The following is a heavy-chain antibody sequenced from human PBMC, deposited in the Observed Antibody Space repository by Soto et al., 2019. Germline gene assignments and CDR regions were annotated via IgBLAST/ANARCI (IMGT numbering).Heavy chain of an antibody. Sequence: PGGSLRLSCAASGITISNDPMSWVRQAPGKGLDWVSGISGSGDRTYYADSAKGRFTISKDMSRNSLSLQLDSLGVEDTAVYFFLKDDGGYPSTAPHWGQGTLVTVSS. CDR2: ISGSGDRT. J-gene: IGHJ4*01. D-gene: IGHD3-22*01. CDR3: LKDDGGYPSTAPH. CDR1: GITISNDP. V-gene: IGHV3-23*01.